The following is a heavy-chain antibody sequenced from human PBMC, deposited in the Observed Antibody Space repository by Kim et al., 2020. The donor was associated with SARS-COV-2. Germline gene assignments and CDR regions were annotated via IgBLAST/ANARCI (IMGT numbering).Heavy chain of an antibody. CDR1: GFTFSAYD. CDR2: ITKSSTTI. J-gene: IGHJ3*02. V-gene: IGHV3-48*02. Sequence: GGSLRLSCATSGFTFSAYDMNWVRQAPGKGLEWLSFITKSSTTIYYADSVKGRFTTSRDNAKNSLHLQLNSLKDDDTAVYHCVRDRMGGAFDIWGQGTLV. D-gene: IGHD3-16*01. CDR3: VRDRMGGAFDI.